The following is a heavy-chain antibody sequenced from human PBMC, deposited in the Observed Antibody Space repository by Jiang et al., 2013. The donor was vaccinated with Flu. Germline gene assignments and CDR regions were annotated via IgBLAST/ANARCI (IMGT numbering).Heavy chain of an antibody. CDR3: ARPISTSGGSNWFDP. CDR2: TYYSGST. D-gene: IGHD2-15*01. Sequence: GSGLVKPSETLSLTCTVSGGSISSSGYYWGWIRQPPGKGLEWIGMTYYSGSTYYHPSLKSRVTVSVDTSKNEFSLKLSSVTAADTAVYYCARPISTSGGSNWFDPWGQGPWSPSPQ. V-gene: IGHV4-39*01. CDR1: GGSISSSGYY. J-gene: IGHJ5*02.